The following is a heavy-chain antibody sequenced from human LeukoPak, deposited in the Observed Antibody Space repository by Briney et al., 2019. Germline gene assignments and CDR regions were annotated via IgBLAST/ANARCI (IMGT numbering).Heavy chain of an antibody. D-gene: IGHD5-24*01. V-gene: IGHV4-4*07. CDR3: ARDDRGRDGYHHAD. J-gene: IGHJ4*02. CDR1: GGSISSYY. Sequence: SETLSLTCTVSGGSISSYYWSWIRQPAGKGLEWIGRIYTSGSTNFNPSLKSRVTMSVDTSKNQFSLKLASVTAADTAVYYCARDDRGRDGYHHADWGPGTLVTVSS. CDR2: IYTSGST.